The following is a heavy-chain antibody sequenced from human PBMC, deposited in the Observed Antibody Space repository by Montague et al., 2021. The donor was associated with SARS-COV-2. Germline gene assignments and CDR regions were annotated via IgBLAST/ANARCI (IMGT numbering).Heavy chain of an antibody. CDR3: ARLGRGYSYAQSAFDI. V-gene: IGHV4-59*08. CDR1: GGSISSYY. D-gene: IGHD5-18*01. CDR2: IYYSGST. Sequence: SETLSLTCTVSGGSISSYYWGWIRQPPGKGLEWTGYIYYSGSTNYTPSLKSRVTISVDTSKNEFSPKLSSVTAADTAVYYCARLGRGYSYAQSAFDIWGQGTMVTVSS. J-gene: IGHJ3*02.